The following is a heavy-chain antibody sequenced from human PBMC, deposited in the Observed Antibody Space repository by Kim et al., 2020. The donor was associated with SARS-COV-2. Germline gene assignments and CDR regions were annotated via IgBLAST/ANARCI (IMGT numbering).Heavy chain of an antibody. V-gene: IGHV4-34*01. CDR1: GGSFSGYY. CDR2: INHSGST. CDR3: ARAPHCSGCSCYPQLSYYYDGMDV. J-gene: IGHJ6*02. Sequence: SETLSLTCAVYGGSFSGYYWSWIRQPPGKGLEWIWEINHSGSTNYNPSLKSRVTITVDTAKNKFYLRLSSVTAADTAGYYYARAPHCSGCSCYPQLSYYYDGMDVCGQGTTVTVSS. D-gene: IGHD2-15*01.